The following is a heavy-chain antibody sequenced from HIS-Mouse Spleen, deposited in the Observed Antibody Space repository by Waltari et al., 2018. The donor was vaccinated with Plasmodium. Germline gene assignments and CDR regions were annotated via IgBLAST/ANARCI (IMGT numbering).Heavy chain of an antibody. V-gene: IGHV1-8*01. J-gene: IGHJ3*02. CDR1: GYTFTSYD. D-gene: IGHD6-19*01. CDR2: MKPNSGNT. CDR3: ARVGQWLDGAFDI. Sequence: QVQLVQSGAEVKKPGASVKVSCKASGYTFTSYDINWVRQATGQGLEWMGWMKPNSGNTGYAQKYQGRVTMSRNTSISTDYMELSSLRSEDTAVYYCARVGQWLDGAFDIWGQGTMVTVSS.